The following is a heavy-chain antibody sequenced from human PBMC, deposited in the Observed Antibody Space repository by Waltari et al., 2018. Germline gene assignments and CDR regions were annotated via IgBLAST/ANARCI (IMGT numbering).Heavy chain of an antibody. J-gene: IGHJ4*02. Sequence: QVQLQESGPGLVKPSETLSLTCAVSGYSISSGYYWGWIRQLPGKGLEWIGSVYHSGSTYYNPSLKSRVTIAVDTSKNQFSLKLSSVTAADTAVYYCARAEPVVAASIPGRYYFDYWGQGTLVTVSS. CDR1: GYSISSGYY. CDR2: VYHSGST. D-gene: IGHD2-15*01. CDR3: ARAEPVVAASIPGRYYFDY. V-gene: IGHV4-38-2*01.